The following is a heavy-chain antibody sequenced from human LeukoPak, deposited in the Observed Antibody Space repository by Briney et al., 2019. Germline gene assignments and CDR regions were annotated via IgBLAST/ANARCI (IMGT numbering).Heavy chain of an antibody. CDR2: IYCGGST. D-gene: IGHD3-10*01. Sequence: GGSLRLSCAASGFTVSSNYMSWVRQAPGKGLEWVSVIYCGGSTYYADSVKGRFTISRDNSKNTLYLQMNSLRAEDTAVYYCAKDRGNRRRLLWFGELFFDYWGQGTLVTVSS. CDR3: AKDRGNRRRLLWFGELFFDY. CDR1: GFTVSSNY. J-gene: IGHJ4*02. V-gene: IGHV3-53*05.